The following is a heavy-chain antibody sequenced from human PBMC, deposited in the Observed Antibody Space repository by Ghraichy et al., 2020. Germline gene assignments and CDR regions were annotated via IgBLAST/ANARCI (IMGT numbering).Heavy chain of an antibody. CDR2: INHSGST. J-gene: IGHJ4*02. D-gene: IGHD3-10*01. CDR1: GGSFSGYY. CDR3: ARFDYYGSGSYYRGMDY. Sequence: SETLSPTCAVYGGSFSGYYWSWIRQPPGKGLEWIGEINHSGSTNYNPSLKSRVTISVDTSKNQFSLKLSSVTAADTAVYYCARFDYYGSGSYYRGMDYWGQGTLVTVSS. V-gene: IGHV4-34*01.